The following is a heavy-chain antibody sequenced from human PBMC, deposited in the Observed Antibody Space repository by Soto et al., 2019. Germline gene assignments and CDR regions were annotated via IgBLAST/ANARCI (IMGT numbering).Heavy chain of an antibody. CDR3: ARVANYDYVWGSYRTNPLDY. V-gene: IGHV4-4*02. Sequence: QVRLQESGPGLVKPSGTLSLTCAVSGGSISSSNWWSWVRQPPGKGLEWIGEIYHSGSTNYNPSLKSRVTISVDKSKNQFSLKLSSVTAADTAVYYCARVANYDYVWGSYRTNPLDYWGQGTLVTVSS. J-gene: IGHJ4*02. CDR1: GGSISSSNW. D-gene: IGHD3-16*02. CDR2: IYHSGST.